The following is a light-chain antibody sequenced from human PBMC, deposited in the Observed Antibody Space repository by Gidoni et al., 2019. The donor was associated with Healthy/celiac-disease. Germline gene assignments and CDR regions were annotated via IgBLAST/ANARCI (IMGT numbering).Light chain of an antibody. CDR3: QRYHNPGEFT. V-gene: IGKV1-27*01. J-gene: IGKJ3*01. Sequence: DIQMTQSPSSLSASVGDRVTITCRASQSISNYLAWYQQKPGKVPKLLIYAASTLQSGVPSRLSGSGPGTDFTLTISSLQPEDDESYYYQRYHNPGEFTFGPGTKVDIK. CDR1: QSISNY. CDR2: AAS.